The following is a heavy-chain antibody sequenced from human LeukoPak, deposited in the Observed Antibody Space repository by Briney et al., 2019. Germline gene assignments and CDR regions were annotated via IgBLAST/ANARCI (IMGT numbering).Heavy chain of an antibody. D-gene: IGHD6-13*01. CDR1: GYTFTDYY. CDR3: AREEVIAAAGPTLDY. Sequence: ASVKVSCKASGYTFTDYYMHWVRQAPGQGLEWMGWINPNSGGTNYAQKFQGRVTMARDTSISPAYMELSRLRSDDTAVFYCAREEVIAAAGPTLDYWGQGALVTVSS. CDR2: INPNSGGT. J-gene: IGHJ4*02. V-gene: IGHV1-2*02.